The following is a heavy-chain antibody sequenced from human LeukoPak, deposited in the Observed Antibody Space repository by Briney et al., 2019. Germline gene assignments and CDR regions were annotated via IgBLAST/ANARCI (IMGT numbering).Heavy chain of an antibody. J-gene: IGHJ4*02. V-gene: IGHV3-23*01. CDR1: GFTFSSYA. CDR3: ATRPTPRDRDF. D-gene: IGHD5-24*01. CDR2: ISGSGGST. Sequence: GGSLRLSCAASGFTFSSYAMSWVRQAPGKGLEWVSAISGSGGSTYYAESVEGRFTISRDNSQNTVFMQMNSLRAEDTAVYYCATRPTPRDRDFWGQGTLVTVSS.